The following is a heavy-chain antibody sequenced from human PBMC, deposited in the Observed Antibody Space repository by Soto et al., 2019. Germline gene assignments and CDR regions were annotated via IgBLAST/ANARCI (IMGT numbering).Heavy chain of an antibody. CDR2: IDPSDSYT. CDR3: ARHVTPSPSGSYYRARSYYYGLDV. V-gene: IGHV5-10-1*01. J-gene: IGHJ6*02. D-gene: IGHD3-10*01. Sequence: GESLKISCKGSGYSFTSYWISWVRQMPGKGLEWMGRIDPSDSYTNYSPSFQGHVTISADKSISTAYLQWSSLKASDTAMYYCARHVTPSPSGSYYRARSYYYGLDVCGRGTRGAASS. CDR1: GYSFTSYW.